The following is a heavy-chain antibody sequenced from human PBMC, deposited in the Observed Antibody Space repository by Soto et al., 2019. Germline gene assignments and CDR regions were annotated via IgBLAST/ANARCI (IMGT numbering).Heavy chain of an antibody. Sequence: PGGSLRLSCAASGFTFSSYAISWVRQAPGKGLEWVSAISGSGGSTYYADSVKGRFTISRDNSKNTLYLQMNSLRAEDTAVYYCAKDRYSSSWSPFDYWGRGTLVTVSS. CDR1: GFTFSSYA. J-gene: IGHJ4*02. D-gene: IGHD6-13*01. CDR3: AKDRYSSSWSPFDY. CDR2: ISGSGGST. V-gene: IGHV3-23*01.